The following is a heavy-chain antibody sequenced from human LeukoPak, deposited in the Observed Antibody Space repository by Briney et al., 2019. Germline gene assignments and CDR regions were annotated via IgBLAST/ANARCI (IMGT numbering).Heavy chain of an antibody. CDR2: IYTSGST. D-gene: IGHD6-19*01. J-gene: IGHJ4*02. CDR1: GGSISSGSYY. Sequence: PSETLSLTCTVSGGSISSGSYYWSWIRQPAGKGLEWIGRIYTSGSTNYNPSLKSRVTISVDTSKNQFSLKLSSVTAADTAVYYCARDRYSSGWYFDYWGQGTLVTVSS. CDR3: ARDRYSSGWYFDY. V-gene: IGHV4-61*02.